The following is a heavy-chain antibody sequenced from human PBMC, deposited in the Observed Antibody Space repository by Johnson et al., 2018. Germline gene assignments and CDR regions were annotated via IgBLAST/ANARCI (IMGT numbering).Heavy chain of an antibody. V-gene: IGHV4-59*01. Sequence: QVQLQESGPGLVKPSETLSLTCTVSGGSIISYYWSWIRQPPGKGLEWIGYIYYSGSTNYNPSLTSRVTITVDTSKNQFSLKLSSVTAADTAVYYGARSQSAYDGDYVGAEYFQHWGQGTLVTVSS. J-gene: IGHJ1*01. D-gene: IGHD4-17*01. CDR3: ARSQSAYDGDYVGAEYFQH. CDR2: IYYSGST. CDR1: GGSIISYY.